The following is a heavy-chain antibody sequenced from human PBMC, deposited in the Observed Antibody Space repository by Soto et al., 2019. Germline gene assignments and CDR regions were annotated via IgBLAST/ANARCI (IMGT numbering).Heavy chain of an antibody. CDR1: GFTFSSYA. V-gene: IGHV3-23*01. J-gene: IGHJ4*02. CDR3: AKTITPYYYDSSGYYFPY. CDR2: ISGSGGST. D-gene: IGHD3-22*01. Sequence: GGSLRLSCAASGFTFSSYAVSWVRQAPGKGLEWVSAISGSGGSTYYADSVKGRFTISRDNSKNTLYLQMNSLRAEDTAVYYCAKTITPYYYDSSGYYFPYWGQGTLVTVSS.